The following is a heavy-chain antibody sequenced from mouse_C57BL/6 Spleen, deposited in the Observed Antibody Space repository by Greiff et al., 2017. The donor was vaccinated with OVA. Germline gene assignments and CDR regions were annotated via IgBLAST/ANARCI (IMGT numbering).Heavy chain of an antibody. V-gene: IGHV5-9*01. CDR2: ISGGGGNT. J-gene: IGHJ2*01. D-gene: IGHD1-1*01. CDR1: GFTFSSYT. CDR3: ARLNYGSSPYYFDY. Sequence: DVQLVASWGGLVKPGGSLKLSCAASGFTFSSYTMSWVRQTPEKRLEWVATISGGGGNTYYPDSVKGRFTISRDNAKNTLYLQMSSLRSEDTALYYCARLNYGSSPYYFDYWGQGTTLTVAS.